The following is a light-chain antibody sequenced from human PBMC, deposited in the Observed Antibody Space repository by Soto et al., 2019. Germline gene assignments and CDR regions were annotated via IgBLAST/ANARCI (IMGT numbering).Light chain of an antibody. V-gene: IGKV3-15*01. J-gene: IGKJ4*01. CDR3: QQYRHWPPLT. CDR1: QSVDSS. CDR2: GAS. Sequence: EIVMTQSPATLSVSPGERATLSCRASQSVDSSLAWYQQKPGQPPRLLIYGASTRTTGIPARFSGSGSGTEFTLTISSLQSEDFGVYFCQQYRHWPPLTFGGGTKVEIK.